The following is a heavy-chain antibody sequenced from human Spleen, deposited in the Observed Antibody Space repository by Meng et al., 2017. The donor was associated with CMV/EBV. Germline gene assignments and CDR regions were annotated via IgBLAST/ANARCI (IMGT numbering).Heavy chain of an antibody. Sequence: RGVYYWSWSRQHPGEGLEWIGYCYYSGSTYYNPSLKIRVTISVDTSKNQFSLKLSSVTAADTAVYYCARSDDSSGYYRTYFDYWGQGTLVTVSS. CDR1: RGVYY. CDR3: ARSDDSSGYYRTYFDY. D-gene: IGHD3-22*01. V-gene: IGHV4-31*02. CDR2: CYYSGST. J-gene: IGHJ4*02.